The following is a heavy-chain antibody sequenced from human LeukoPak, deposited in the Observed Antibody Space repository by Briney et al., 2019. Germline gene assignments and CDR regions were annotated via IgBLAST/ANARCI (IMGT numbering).Heavy chain of an antibody. V-gene: IGHV3-66*01. D-gene: IGHD5-12*01. J-gene: IGHJ4*02. CDR1: GFTVTNNY. CDR3: ARDLFPGYSIGYHYGY. CDR2: ISGGGSI. Sequence: GGSLRLSCAASGFTVTNNYMSWVRQAPGKGLEWVSIISGGGSIYYADSARGRFTISRDNSKNTVFLRMNSLRAEDTAVYYCARDLFPGYSIGYHYGYWGQGTRVTVSS.